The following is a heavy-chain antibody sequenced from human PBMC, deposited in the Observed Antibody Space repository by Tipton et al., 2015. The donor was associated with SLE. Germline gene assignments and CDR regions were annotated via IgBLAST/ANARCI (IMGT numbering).Heavy chain of an antibody. CDR1: GYTFTTYA. Sequence: QLVQSGSELKKPGASVKVSCKASGYTFTTYAMNWVRQAPGQGLEWMGWINTNTGNPTYAQGFTGRFVFSLDTSVSTAYLQISSLKAEDTAVYYCVRGGGSTVTTHFQHWGQGTLVTVSS. CDR3: VRGGGSTVTTHFQH. D-gene: IGHD4-17*01. V-gene: IGHV7-4-1*02. J-gene: IGHJ1*01. CDR2: INTNTGNP.